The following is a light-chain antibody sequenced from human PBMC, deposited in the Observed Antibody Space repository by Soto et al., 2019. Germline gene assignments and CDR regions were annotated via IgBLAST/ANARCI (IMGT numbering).Light chain of an antibody. CDR1: QGISSY. Sequence: AIRMTQSPSSFSASTGDRATITCRASQGISSYLAWYQQKPGKAPKLLIYAASTLQSVVPSRFGGSGSGTDFTLTISRLQSEYFATYYCQQYYSYPFTFGQGTKVEIK. J-gene: IGKJ4*01. CDR3: QQYYSYPFT. CDR2: AAS. V-gene: IGKV1-8*01.